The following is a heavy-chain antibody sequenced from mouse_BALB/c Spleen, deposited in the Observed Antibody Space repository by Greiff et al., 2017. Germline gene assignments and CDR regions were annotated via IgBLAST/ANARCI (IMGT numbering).Heavy chain of an antibody. CDR3: TRAYYGSHYAMDY. V-gene: IGHV1S81*02. D-gene: IGHD1-1*01. J-gene: IGHJ4*01. CDR2: INPSNGGT. Sequence: VQVVESGAELVKPGASVKLSCKASGYTFTSYYMYWVKQRPGQGLEWIGEINPSNGGTNFNEKFKSKATLTVDKSSSTAYMQLSSLTSEDSAVYYCTRAYYGSHYAMDYWGQGTSVTVSS. CDR1: GYTFTSYY.